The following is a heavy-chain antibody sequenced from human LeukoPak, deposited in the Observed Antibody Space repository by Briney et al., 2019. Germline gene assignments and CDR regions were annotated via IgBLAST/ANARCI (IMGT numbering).Heavy chain of an antibody. Sequence: PGGSLRLSCAASGFTFSSYWMHWVRQAPGKGLVWVSRINTDGSSTSYADSVKGRFTISRDNAKNTLYLQMNSLRAEDTAVYYCAAEMATTPLDYWGQGTLVTVSS. V-gene: IGHV3-74*01. CDR1: GFTFSSYW. CDR2: INTDGSST. J-gene: IGHJ4*02. CDR3: AAEMATTPLDY. D-gene: IGHD5-24*01.